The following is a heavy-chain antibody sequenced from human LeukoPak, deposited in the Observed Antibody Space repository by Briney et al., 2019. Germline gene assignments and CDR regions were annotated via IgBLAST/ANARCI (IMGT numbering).Heavy chain of an antibody. CDR1: GFTFSIYA. J-gene: IGHJ4*02. V-gene: IGHV3-23*01. Sequence: GGSLRLSCAASGFTFSIYAMTWVRQAPGKGLEWVSAISGSGGPTYYANSVKGRLTISRDNSKNTLYLQMNSLRAEDTAVYYCAKASSGWSPPDYWGQRTLVTVSS. D-gene: IGHD6-19*01. CDR3: AKASSGWSPPDY. CDR2: ISGSGGPT.